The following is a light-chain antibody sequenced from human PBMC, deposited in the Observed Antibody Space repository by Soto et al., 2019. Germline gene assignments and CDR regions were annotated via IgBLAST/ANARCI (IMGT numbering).Light chain of an antibody. CDR3: QQNNSTSWT. Sequence: DIQMTQSPSTLSASVGDRVTITCRASQSISSWLAWYQQKPGKAPKLLIYKASSLESGVPSRFSGSGSGTEFTLPIRSRQPVVFATNNCQQNNSTSWTFGQGTKVEIK. CDR1: QSISSW. CDR2: KAS. V-gene: IGKV1-5*03. J-gene: IGKJ1*01.